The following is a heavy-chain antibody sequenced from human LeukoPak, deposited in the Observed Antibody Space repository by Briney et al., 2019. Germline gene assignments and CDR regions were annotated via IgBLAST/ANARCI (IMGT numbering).Heavy chain of an antibody. CDR3: ARYYNTGNHYFDH. D-gene: IGHD1-1*01. Sequence: ASVKVSCKASGYTFTSYGISWVRQAPGQGLEWMGWISSHNGNTNYAQKLQARVTMTTDTSTSTAYMELRSLRSDDTAVYYCARYYNTGNHYFDHWGQGTLVTVSS. J-gene: IGHJ4*02. V-gene: IGHV1-18*01. CDR2: ISSHNGNT. CDR1: GYTFTSYG.